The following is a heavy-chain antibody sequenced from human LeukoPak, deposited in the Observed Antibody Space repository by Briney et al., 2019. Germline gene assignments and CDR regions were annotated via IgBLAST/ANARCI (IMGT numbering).Heavy chain of an antibody. J-gene: IGHJ3*02. Sequence: GGSLRLSCSASGFTFSTYSMNWVRQAPGKGLEWVASIIGGGTYIYYADSMKGRFTISRDNAKNSLYLQMNSLRAEDTAVFYCARGAVYPYAFDIWGQGTMVTVSS. CDR2: IIGGGTYI. CDR1: GFTFSTYS. V-gene: IGHV3-21*01. D-gene: IGHD5/OR15-5a*01. CDR3: ARGAVYPYAFDI.